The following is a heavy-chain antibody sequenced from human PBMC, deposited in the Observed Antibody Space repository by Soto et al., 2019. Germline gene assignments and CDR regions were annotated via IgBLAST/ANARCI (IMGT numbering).Heavy chain of an antibody. D-gene: IGHD6-6*01. Sequence: SQTLSLTCAISGDSVSSNSAAWNWIRQSPSRGLEWLGRTYYRSKWYNEYAVSVKNRITINPDTSKNQFSLQLNSVPPGVTAVYYCSRGTEYSSSSYYYYYYMEVWGKGTTVTVSS. CDR2: TYYRSKWYN. CDR3: SRGTEYSSSSYYYYYYMEV. V-gene: IGHV6-1*01. CDR1: GDSVSSNSAA. J-gene: IGHJ6*03.